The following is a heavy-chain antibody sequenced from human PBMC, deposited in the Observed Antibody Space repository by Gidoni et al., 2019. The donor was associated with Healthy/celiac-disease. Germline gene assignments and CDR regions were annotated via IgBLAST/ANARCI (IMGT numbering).Heavy chain of an antibody. Sequence: QVQLVESGGGLVKPGGSLRLSCAASGFPFSDYYMSWIRQAPGKGLEWVSYISSSGSTIYYADSVKGRFTISRDNAKNSLYLQMNSLRAEDTAVYYCASSEMATISADAFDIWGQGTMVTVSS. CDR3: ASSEMATISADAFDI. D-gene: IGHD5-12*01. CDR1: GFPFSDYY. V-gene: IGHV3-11*01. CDR2: ISSSGSTI. J-gene: IGHJ3*02.